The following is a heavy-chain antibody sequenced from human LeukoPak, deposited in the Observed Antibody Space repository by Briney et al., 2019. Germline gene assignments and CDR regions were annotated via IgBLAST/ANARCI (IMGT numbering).Heavy chain of an antibody. D-gene: IGHD3-22*01. J-gene: IGHJ4*02. CDR2: IYYSGNT. V-gene: IGHV4-39*01. CDR3: ARRLHDGGGHHYFDY. CDR1: GGSISNTNYY. Sequence: SETLSLTCTVSGGSISNTNYYWDWIRQPPGKGLEWIGSIYYSGNTYYNPSLKSRVTMSVDTSKSQFSLKMSSVTAADTAVYYCARRLHDGGGHHYFDYWGQGTLVTVTS.